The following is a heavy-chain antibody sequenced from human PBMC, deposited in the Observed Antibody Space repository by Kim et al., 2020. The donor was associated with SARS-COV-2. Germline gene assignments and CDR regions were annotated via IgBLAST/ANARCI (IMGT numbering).Heavy chain of an antibody. CDR3: ARDRGYYDSSGPQGY. CDR2: ISAYNGNT. J-gene: IGHJ4*02. V-gene: IGHV1-18*01. D-gene: IGHD3-22*01. CDR1: GYTFTSYG. Sequence: ASVKVSCKASGYTFTSYGISWVRQAPGQGLEWMGWISAYNGNTNYAQKLQGRVTMTTDTSTSTAYMELRSLRSDDTAVYYCARDRGYYDSSGPQGYWGQGTLVTVSS.